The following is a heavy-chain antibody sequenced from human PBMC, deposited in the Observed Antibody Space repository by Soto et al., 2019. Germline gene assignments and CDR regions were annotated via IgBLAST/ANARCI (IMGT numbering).Heavy chain of an antibody. CDR2: IIPIFGTA. D-gene: IGHD6-19*01. CDR3: AREDIAVAGTFDY. CDR1: GGTFSSYA. J-gene: IGHJ4*02. Sequence: ASVKVSCKASGGTFSSYAISWVRQAPGQGLEWMGGIIPIFGTANYAQKFQGRVTITADKSTSTAYMELSSLRSEDTAVYYCAREDIAVAGTFDYWGQGPLVTVSS. V-gene: IGHV1-69*06.